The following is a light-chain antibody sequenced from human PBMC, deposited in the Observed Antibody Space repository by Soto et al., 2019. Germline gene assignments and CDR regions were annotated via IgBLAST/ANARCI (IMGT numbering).Light chain of an antibody. V-gene: IGKV3-15*01. Sequence: EIVLTQSPATLSVSPGERVTLSCRASQSVDINLAWYQQKPGQAPRLLIYGASTRATDMPGRFSGRGAGAEFTLTINSLQSEDFAVYFCQQYDNLPLTFGPGTKVDI. CDR1: QSVDIN. CDR3: QQYDNLPLT. J-gene: IGKJ3*01. CDR2: GAS.